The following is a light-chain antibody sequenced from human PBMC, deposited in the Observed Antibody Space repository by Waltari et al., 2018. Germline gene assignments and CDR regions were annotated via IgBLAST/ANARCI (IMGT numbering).Light chain of an antibody. J-gene: IGKJ3*01. V-gene: IGKV1-12*01. CDR1: QGISRW. CDR3: QQANSFPYT. CDR2: AAS. Sequence: DIQMTQSPSSVSASVGDRVTITCRASQGISRWLAWYQQKPGKAPKLLIDAASSVQSGVPARVSGSGSGTDFTLAISSLQPEDFATYYCQQANSFPYTFGPGTKVDI.